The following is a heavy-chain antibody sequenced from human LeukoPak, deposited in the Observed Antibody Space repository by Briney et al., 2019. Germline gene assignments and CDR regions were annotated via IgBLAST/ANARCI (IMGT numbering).Heavy chain of an antibody. D-gene: IGHD6-6*01. V-gene: IGHV3-30-3*01. Sequence: PGGSLRLSCAASGFTFSSYSVHWVRQAPGKGLEWVAVISYDGSNIHYADSVKGRFTISRDNSKNTLYLQINSLRAEDTAVYYCARSSYSSSSSVWGQGTVVTVSS. CDR1: GFTFSSYS. J-gene: IGHJ3*01. CDR2: ISYDGSNI. CDR3: ARSSYSSSSSV.